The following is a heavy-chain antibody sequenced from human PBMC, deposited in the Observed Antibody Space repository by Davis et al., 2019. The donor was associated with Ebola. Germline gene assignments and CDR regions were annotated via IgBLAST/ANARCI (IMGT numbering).Heavy chain of an antibody. CDR3: ATLRRTITGMDDGFDI. J-gene: IGHJ3*02. CDR1: GYSFTSYW. Sequence: GGSLRLSCKGSGYSFTSYWIGWVRQMPGKGLEWMGIIYTGDSDTRYSPSFRGQVTISADKSIKTAFLQWSSLKASDTAIYYCATLRRTITGMDDGFDIWGQGTMVTVSS. D-gene: IGHD1-20*01. V-gene: IGHV5-51*01. CDR2: IYTGDSDT.